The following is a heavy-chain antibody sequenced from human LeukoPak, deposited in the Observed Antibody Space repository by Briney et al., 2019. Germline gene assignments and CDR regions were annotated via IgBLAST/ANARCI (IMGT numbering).Heavy chain of an antibody. J-gene: IGHJ5*02. CDR2: INHSGST. Sequence: PSETLSLTCAVYGGSFSGYYWSWIRQPPGKGLEWIGEINHSGSTNYNPSLKSRVTISVDTSKTQFSLKLSSVTAADTAVYYCARGQCGGDCYSTNWFDPWGQGTLVTVSS. CDR3: ARGQCGGDCYSTNWFDP. V-gene: IGHV4-34*01. CDR1: GGSFSGYY. D-gene: IGHD2-21*02.